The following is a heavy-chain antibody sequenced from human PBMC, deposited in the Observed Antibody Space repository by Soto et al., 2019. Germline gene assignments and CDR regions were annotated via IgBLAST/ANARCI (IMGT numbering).Heavy chain of an antibody. V-gene: IGHV3-48*02. CDR3: ARVTRSVCFGMDV. CDR1: GFTFSGHS. D-gene: IGHD3-3*01. J-gene: IGHJ6*02. Sequence: GSLRLSCAASGFTFSGHSINWVRQSPGKGLEWISYISSSGSPIYYADSVKGRFTISRDNAKNSLYLQMNSLRDEDTAVYYCARVTRSVCFGMDVWGQGTTVTVSS. CDR2: ISSSGSPI.